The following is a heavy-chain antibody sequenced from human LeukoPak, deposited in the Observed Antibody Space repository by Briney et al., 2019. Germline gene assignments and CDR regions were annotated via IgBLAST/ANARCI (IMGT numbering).Heavy chain of an antibody. V-gene: IGHV1-69*04. CDR2: IIPIFGIA. Sequence: EASVKVSCTASGGTFSSYAISWVRQAPGQGLEWMGRIIPIFGIANYAQKFQGRVTITADKSTSTAYMELSSLRSEDTAVYYCARGEGVVPAAVHLYYYYGMDVWGQGTTVTVSS. CDR3: ARGEGVVPAAVHLYYYYGMDV. D-gene: IGHD2-2*01. CDR1: GGTFSSYA. J-gene: IGHJ6*02.